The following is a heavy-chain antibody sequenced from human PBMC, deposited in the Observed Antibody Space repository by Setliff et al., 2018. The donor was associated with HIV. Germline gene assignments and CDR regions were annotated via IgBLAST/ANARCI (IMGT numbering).Heavy chain of an antibody. Sequence: GGSLRLSCETSGFIFTNAWMSWVRQSPRKGLEWLARIKSKSDGETTSYAAPVKDRCTISRDDSRNTLYLQMNSMKSDDTATYYCVGHYYDPLTGYYVWFFDVWGRGTLVTVSS. CDR3: VGHYYDPLTGYYVWFFDV. D-gene: IGHD3-9*01. CDR2: IKSKSDGETT. CDR1: GFIFTNAW. V-gene: IGHV3-15*05. J-gene: IGHJ2*01.